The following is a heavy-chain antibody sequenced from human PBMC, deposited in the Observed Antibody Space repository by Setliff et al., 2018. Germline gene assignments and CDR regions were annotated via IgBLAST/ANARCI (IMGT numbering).Heavy chain of an antibody. V-gene: IGHV1-18*01. J-gene: IGHJ4*02. CDR3: ARDADNYDTSENPIFDY. CDR1: GYLLTSYG. D-gene: IGHD3-22*01. CDR2: ISPYNGHT. Sequence: ASVKVSCKTSGYLLTSYGLTWVRQAPGQGLDWLGWISPYNGHTNYAQNLQGRVTMTTDTSTNTAYMEMRGLRSDDTAVYYCARDADNYDTSENPIFDYWGQGTLVTVSS.